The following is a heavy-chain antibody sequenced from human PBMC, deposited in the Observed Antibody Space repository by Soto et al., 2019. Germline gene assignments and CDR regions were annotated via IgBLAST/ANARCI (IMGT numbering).Heavy chain of an antibody. CDR2: ISAYNGNT. CDR3: ARDQGYCSSTRLYEFAY. CDR1: GYTFTSYG. V-gene: IGHV1-18*01. Sequence: ASVKVSCKASGYTFTSYGISWVRQAPGQGLEWMGWISAYNGNTNYAQKLQGRVTMTTDTSTSTAYMELRSLRSDDTAVYYCARDQGYCSSTRLYEFAYWGQGTLVTVSS. D-gene: IGHD2-2*01. J-gene: IGHJ4*02.